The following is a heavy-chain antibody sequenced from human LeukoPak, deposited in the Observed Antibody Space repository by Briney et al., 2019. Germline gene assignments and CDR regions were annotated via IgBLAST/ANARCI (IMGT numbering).Heavy chain of an antibody. CDR3: ASGGVKVGATPNWFDP. Sequence: GGSLRLSCAASGFTFSSYSMNWVRQAPGKGLEWVSYISSSSSTIYYADSVKGRFTISRDNAKNSLYLQMNSLRAEDTAVYYCASGGVKVGATPNWFDPWGQGTLVTVSS. CDR2: ISSSSSTI. D-gene: IGHD1-26*01. V-gene: IGHV3-48*01. CDR1: GFTFSSYS. J-gene: IGHJ5*02.